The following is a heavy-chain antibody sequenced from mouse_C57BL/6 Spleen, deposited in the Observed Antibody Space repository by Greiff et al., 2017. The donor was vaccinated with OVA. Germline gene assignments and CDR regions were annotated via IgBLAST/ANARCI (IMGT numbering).Heavy chain of an antibody. CDR2: IDPETGGT. CDR1: GYTFTDYE. D-gene: IGHD3-3*01. CDR3: TRPGGREYYFDY. J-gene: IGHJ2*01. Sequence: VKLVESGAELVRPGASVTLSCKASGYTFTDYEMHWVKQTPVPGLEWIGAIDPETGGTAYNQKFKGKAILTADKSSSTAYMELRSLTSEDSAVYYCTRPGGREYYFDYWGQGTTLTVSS. V-gene: IGHV1-15*01.